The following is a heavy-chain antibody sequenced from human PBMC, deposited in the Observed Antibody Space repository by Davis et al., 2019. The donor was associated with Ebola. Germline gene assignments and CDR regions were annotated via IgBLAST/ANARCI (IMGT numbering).Heavy chain of an antibody. V-gene: IGHV3-21*01. Sequence: PGGSLRLSCASSGFTFSSYNMNWVRQAPGKGLEWVSSISSSGASTYYAASGRGRFTVSRDNAKNSLYLQMSTLRIDDTAMYYCTTDIRRSENYGWFDSWGQGTLVTVSS. D-gene: IGHD4-17*01. CDR1: GFTFSSYN. CDR2: ISSSGAST. CDR3: TTDIRRSENYGWFDS. J-gene: IGHJ5*01.